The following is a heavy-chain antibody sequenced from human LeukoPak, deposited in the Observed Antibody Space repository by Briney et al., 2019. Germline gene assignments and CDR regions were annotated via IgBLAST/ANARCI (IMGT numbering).Heavy chain of an antibody. CDR2: IYYSGST. J-gene: IGHJ5*02. CDR1: GGSISSGGYY. D-gene: IGHD5-24*01. V-gene: IGHV4-31*03. CDR3: AISRHLEMATIEGLDP. Sequence: SQTLSLTCTVSGGSISSGGYYWSWIRQHPGKGLEWIGYIYYSGSTYYNPSLKSRVTISVDTSKNQFSLKLSSVTAADTAVYYCAISRHLEMATIEGLDPWGQGTLVTVSS.